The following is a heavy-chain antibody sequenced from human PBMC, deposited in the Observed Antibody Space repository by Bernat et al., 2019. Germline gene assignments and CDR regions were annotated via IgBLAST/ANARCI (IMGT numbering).Heavy chain of an antibody. CDR3: ARVGCSGGGGYATDYFDY. D-gene: IGHD2-15*01. CDR1: GFTFSSYA. Sequence: QVQLVESGGGVVQPGRSLRLSCAASGFTFSSYAMHWVRQAPGKALEWVAVISYDGSNKYYADSVKGRFTLFRDNSKNTLYLQMNSLRTEDTAVYDGARVGCSGGGGYATDYFDYWGQGTLVTVSS. V-gene: IGHV3-30-3*01. CDR2: ISYDGSNK. J-gene: IGHJ4*02.